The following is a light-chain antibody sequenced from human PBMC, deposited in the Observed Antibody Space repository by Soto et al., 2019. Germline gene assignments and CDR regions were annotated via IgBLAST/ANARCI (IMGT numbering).Light chain of an antibody. CDR1: SSNIGAGYD. Sequence: QSVLTQPPSVSGAPGQRVTISCTGSSSNIGAGYDVHWYQQLPGTAPKLLIYGNSNRPSGVPDRFSGSKSGTSASLAITGLQAEDEPDYYCQSYDSSLSVDVFGTGTKLTVL. V-gene: IGLV1-40*01. J-gene: IGLJ1*01. CDR2: GNS. CDR3: QSYDSSLSVDV.